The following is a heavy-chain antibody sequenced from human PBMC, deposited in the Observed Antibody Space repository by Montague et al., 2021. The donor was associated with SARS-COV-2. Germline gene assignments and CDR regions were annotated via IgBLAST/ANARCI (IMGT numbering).Heavy chain of an antibody. CDR2: INSDGSST. J-gene: IGHJ6*02. CDR1: GFTFSSYW. V-gene: IGHV3-74*01. Sequence: SLRLSCAASGFTFSSYWMHWVRQAPGKGLVWVSRINSDGSSTSHADSVKGRFTISRDNAKNTLYLQMNSLRAEDTAVYYCARGLRYFDWLAYYGMDVWGQGTTVTVSS. D-gene: IGHD3-9*01. CDR3: ARGLRYFDWLAYYGMDV.